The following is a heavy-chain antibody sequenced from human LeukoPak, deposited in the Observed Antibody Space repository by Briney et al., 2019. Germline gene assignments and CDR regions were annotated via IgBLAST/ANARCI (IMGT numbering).Heavy chain of an antibody. J-gene: IGHJ4*02. CDR3: ARDPGDWDGYND. D-gene: IGHD5-24*01. CDR1: GFTFSTAA. V-gene: IGHV3-21*06. CDR2: ITSSGTHT. Sequence: GGSLRLSCAASGFTFSTAAINWVRQAPGKGLEWVASITSSGTHTFYTDSVKGRFTISRDNAKNSLYLQMNSLIVEDTAIYYCARDPGDWDGYNDWGQGTLVTVS.